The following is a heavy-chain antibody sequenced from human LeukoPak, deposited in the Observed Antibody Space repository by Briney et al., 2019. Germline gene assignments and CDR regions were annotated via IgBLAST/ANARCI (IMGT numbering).Heavy chain of an antibody. D-gene: IGHD6-13*01. V-gene: IGHV4-4*07. CDR2: VDSSGNT. CDR3: ARDGEGQQLGN. Sequence: SETLSLTCSVSVVSMNGYYWSWLRQSAGNRLEWIGHVDSSGNTNYNPSLESRVTMSVDTSKKQFSLKLTSVTAADTAVYYCARDGEGQQLGNWGQGTLVTVSS. J-gene: IGHJ4*02. CDR1: VVSMNGYY.